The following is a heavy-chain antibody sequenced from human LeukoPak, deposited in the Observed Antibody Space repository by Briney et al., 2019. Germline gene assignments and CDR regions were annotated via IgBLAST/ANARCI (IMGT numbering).Heavy chain of an antibody. CDR1: GFSFSGHW. J-gene: IGHJ4*02. V-gene: IGHV3-74*01. CDR3: ARDYGGLI. Sequence: GGSLRLSCAASGFSFSGHWMHWARQLPGKGLVWVSRISPTGSTTSYADSVKGRFTISRDNAKNSLYLQMNSLRVEDTAVYYCARDYGGLIWGQGTLVTVSS. CDR2: ISPTGSTT. D-gene: IGHD4-23*01.